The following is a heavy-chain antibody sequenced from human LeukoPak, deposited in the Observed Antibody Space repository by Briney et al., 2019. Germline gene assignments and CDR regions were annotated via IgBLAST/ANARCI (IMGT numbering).Heavy chain of an antibody. D-gene: IGHD6-19*01. V-gene: IGHV3-21*04. CDR1: GFTFSRYS. CDR2: ISGSSSYI. J-gene: IGHJ4*02. Sequence: GGSLRLSCAASGFTFSRYSMNWVRQAPGKGLEWVSSISGSSSYIYYADSVKGRFTISRHNAKNSLYLQMNSLRAEDTAVYYCAKDSSGWHPYYSDYWGQGTLVTVSS. CDR3: AKDSSGWHPYYSDY.